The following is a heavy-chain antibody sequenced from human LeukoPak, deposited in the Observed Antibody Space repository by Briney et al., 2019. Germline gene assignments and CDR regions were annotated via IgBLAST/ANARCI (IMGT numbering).Heavy chain of an antibody. V-gene: IGHV3-74*01. CDR1: GFALSDFW. J-gene: IGHJ2*01. CDR2: ISTDGSVT. Sequence: GGSLRLSCAASGFALSDFWMHWVRQGPGKGPEWVSHISTDGSVTTYADSVRGRFTISSDYAKNTLYLHMSGLRVEDTAVYYCARVYGGPFDLWGRGALVTVSS. CDR3: ARVYGGPFDL. D-gene: IGHD4-23*01.